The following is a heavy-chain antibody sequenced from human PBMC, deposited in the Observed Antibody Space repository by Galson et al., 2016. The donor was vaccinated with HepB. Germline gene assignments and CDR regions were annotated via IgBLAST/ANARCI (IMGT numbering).Heavy chain of an antibody. J-gene: IGHJ4*02. Sequence: PALVKPTQTLTLTCSFSGFSLTSSGMCVSWVRQPPGKALEWLAFIDWDDDKYYTTSLKTRLTISKDTSKNQVVLTITDMDPVDTATYYCARSYLQAVGRGFDFWGQGILVTVSS. D-gene: IGHD2-21*01. CDR2: IDWDDDK. CDR3: ARSYLQAVGRGFDF. V-gene: IGHV2-70*20. CDR1: GFSLTSSGMC.